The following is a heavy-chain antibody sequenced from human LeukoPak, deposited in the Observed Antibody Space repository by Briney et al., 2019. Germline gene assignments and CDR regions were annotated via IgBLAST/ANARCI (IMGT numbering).Heavy chain of an antibody. D-gene: IGHD1-26*01. J-gene: IGHJ4*02. CDR1: GGSTNSSSSY. Sequence: PSETLSLTCSVSGGSTNSSSSYWGWIRQPPGKGLEWIGSIYYSGSTYYNPSLKSRVTISVDTSKNQFSLKLSSVTAADTAVYYCASYVGANDYWGQGTLVTVSS. CDR2: IYYSGST. V-gene: IGHV4-39*07. CDR3: ASYVGANDY.